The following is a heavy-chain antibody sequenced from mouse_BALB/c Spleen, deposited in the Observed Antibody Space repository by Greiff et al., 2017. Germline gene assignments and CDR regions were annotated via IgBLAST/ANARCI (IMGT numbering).Heavy chain of an antibody. CDR2: ILPGSGST. D-gene: IGHD1-1*01. V-gene: IGHV1-9*01. CDR3: AREYNYGPWFAY. Sequence: QVQLQQSGAELMKPGASVKISRKATGYTFSSDWIEWVKQRPGHGLEWIGEILPGSGSTNYNEKFKGKATFTAATASNTAYMQLSSLTSEDSAVYNCAREYNYGPWFAYWGQGTLVTVSA. J-gene: IGHJ3*01. CDR1: GYTFSSDW.